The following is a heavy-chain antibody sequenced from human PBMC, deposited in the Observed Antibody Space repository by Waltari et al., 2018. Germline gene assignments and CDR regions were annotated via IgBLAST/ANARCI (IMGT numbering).Heavy chain of an antibody. D-gene: IGHD3-22*01. V-gene: IGHV1-3*01. Sequence: VQLVQSGAAVKKPGASVNVSCKTSRYPFPLYGLHLIHQAPGQGLEWMGWINAAHGTTKYSQKFQGRLTITRDTSASTIYMELSSLRSEDTAMYYCARDSDYYDSSGYGNWFDPWGQGTLVTVSS. J-gene: IGHJ5*02. CDR2: INAAHGTT. CDR3: ARDSDYYDSSGYGNWFDP. CDR1: RYPFPLYG.